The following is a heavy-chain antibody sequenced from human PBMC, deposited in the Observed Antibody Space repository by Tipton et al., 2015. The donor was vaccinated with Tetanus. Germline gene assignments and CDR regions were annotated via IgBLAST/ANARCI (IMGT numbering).Heavy chain of an antibody. CDR2: IYNSGST. CDR1: GGSISSGGYY. Sequence: TLSLTCTVSGGSISSGGYYWSWIRQHPGKGLEWIGDIYNSGSTYYNPSLKSRVTILVDTPKNQFSLKLKSVTAADTAVYYCAGDQAGGARGWTWFACWGQGSLVTLSS. V-gene: IGHV4-31*03. CDR3: AGDQAGGARGWTWFAC. D-gene: IGHD1-26*01. J-gene: IGHJ4*02.